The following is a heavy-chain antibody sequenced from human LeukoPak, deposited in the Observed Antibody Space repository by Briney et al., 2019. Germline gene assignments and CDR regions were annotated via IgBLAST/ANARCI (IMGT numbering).Heavy chain of an antibody. V-gene: IGHV3-48*02. Sequence: PGGSLRLSCAASGFTFSSYSVNWVRQAPGKGLEWVSYISGSSSTIYYADSVKGRFTISRDNAKNSLYLQMNSLRDEDTAVYYCARDNSGILTGYYKGLLDYWGQGTLVTVSS. CDR3: ARDNSGILTGYYKGLLDY. CDR2: ISGSSSTI. J-gene: IGHJ4*02. CDR1: GFTFSSYS. D-gene: IGHD3-9*01.